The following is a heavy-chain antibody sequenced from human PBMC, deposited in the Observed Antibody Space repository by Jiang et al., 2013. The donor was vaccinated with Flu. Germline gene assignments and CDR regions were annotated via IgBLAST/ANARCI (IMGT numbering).Heavy chain of an antibody. Sequence: RLSCVASGFTFSTYALNWVRQAPGKGLEXVSYISSSSTTIFYADSVKGRFTISRDNARNSLHLQMNSLRAEDTAVYYCALQPIFGVDGWGQGTTVTVSS. CDR2: ISSSSTTI. V-gene: IGHV3-48*01. CDR1: GFTFSTYA. CDR3: ALQPIFGVDG. D-gene: IGHD4-11*01. J-gene: IGHJ6*02.